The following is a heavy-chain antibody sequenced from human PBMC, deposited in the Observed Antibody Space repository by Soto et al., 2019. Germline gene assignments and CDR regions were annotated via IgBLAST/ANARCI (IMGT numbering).Heavy chain of an antibody. D-gene: IGHD3-10*01. J-gene: IGHJ4*02. CDR2: VNNDGNNT. CDR3: ARVSRGSSVNFDC. V-gene: IGHV3-74*01. Sequence: GGSLSLSCTASGFPFSSYLMHWVRTAHGKGLVWVSRVNNDGNNTNYAASVKGRFTISRDNAKNTLYLQMNSLRAEDTAVYYCARVSRGSSVNFDCWGQGTRVSVSA. CDR1: GFPFSSYL.